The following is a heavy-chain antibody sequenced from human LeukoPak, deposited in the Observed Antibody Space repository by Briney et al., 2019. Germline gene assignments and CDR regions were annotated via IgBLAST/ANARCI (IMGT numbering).Heavy chain of an antibody. CDR1: GGSISSYY. CDR2: IYYSGST. D-gene: IGHD4-17*01. Sequence: SETLSLTCTVSGGSISSYYWSWIRQPPGKGLEWIGYIYYSGSTNYNPSLKSRVTISVDTSKNQFSLKLSSVTAADTAVYYCARAPTVTSNGFDYWGQGTLVTVSS. J-gene: IGHJ4*02. V-gene: IGHV4-59*12. CDR3: ARAPTVTSNGFDY.